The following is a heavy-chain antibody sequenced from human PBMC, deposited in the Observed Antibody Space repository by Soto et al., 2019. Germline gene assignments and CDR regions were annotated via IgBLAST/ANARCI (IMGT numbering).Heavy chain of an antibody. CDR1: GFFFSDYY. CDR3: AREEVTLHNPRFDY. D-gene: IGHD4-4*01. CDR2: ISATGSTI. J-gene: IGHJ4*02. V-gene: IGHV3-11*04. Sequence: GGSLRLSCTTSGFFFSDYYMTWIRQAPGKGLEWVSYISATGSTIYYADSVKGRFTVSRDHTKKSLFLQMNSLRPEDTAVYYCAREEVTLHNPRFDYWGQGTLVTVSS.